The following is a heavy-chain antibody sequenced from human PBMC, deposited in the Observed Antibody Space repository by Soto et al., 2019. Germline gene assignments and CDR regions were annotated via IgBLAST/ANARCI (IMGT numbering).Heavy chain of an antibody. Sequence: SETLSLTCTVSGGSISSGGYYWSWIRQHPGKGLEWIGYIYYSGSTYYNPSLKSRVTISVDTSKNQFSLKLSSVTAADTAVYYCASPEYYLGSGSYYAIDYWGQGTLFTVSS. CDR3: ASPEYYLGSGSYYAIDY. D-gene: IGHD3-10*01. CDR2: IYYSGST. J-gene: IGHJ4*02. V-gene: IGHV4-31*03. CDR1: GGSISSGGYY.